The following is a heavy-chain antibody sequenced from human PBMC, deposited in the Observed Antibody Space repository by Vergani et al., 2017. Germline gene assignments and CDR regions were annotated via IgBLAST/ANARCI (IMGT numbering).Heavy chain of an antibody. Sequence: QVQLQQWGGGLLQPSETLSLTCVVNGGSFTSYHWTWIRQSPGEGLEWVGDIDHTGRPDYNPSLKSRLTMSVEKSRNQFSLTLNSVTATDTAIYFCARVNTETNGHLYYYYMDVWVQGAAVTVS. CDR1: GGSFTSYH. D-gene: IGHD4-11*01. J-gene: IGHJ6*03. CDR3: ARVNTETNGHLYYYYMDV. V-gene: IGHV4-34*01. CDR2: IDHTGRP.